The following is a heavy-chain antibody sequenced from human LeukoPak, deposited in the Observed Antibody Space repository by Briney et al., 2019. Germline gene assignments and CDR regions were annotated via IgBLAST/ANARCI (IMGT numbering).Heavy chain of an antibody. D-gene: IGHD3-10*01. Sequence: ASVKVSCKASGYTFTGYYMHWVRQAPGQGLEWMGWINPNSGGTNYAQKFQGRVTMTRDTSISTAYMELSRLRSDDTAVYYCATATRITMVRGVPRGAFDIWGQGTMVTVSS. V-gene: IGHV1-2*02. CDR1: GYTFTGYY. CDR2: INPNSGGT. CDR3: ATATRITMVRGVPRGAFDI. J-gene: IGHJ3*02.